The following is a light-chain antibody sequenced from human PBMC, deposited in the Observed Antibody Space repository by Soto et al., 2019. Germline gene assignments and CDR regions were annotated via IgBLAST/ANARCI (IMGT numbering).Light chain of an antibody. CDR3: QQYSSSPRT. V-gene: IGKV3-20*01. J-gene: IGKJ1*01. CDR1: QSVSSSY. Sequence: EIVLTQSPGTLSLSPGERATLSCRASQSVSSSYLAWYQQKPGQAPRLLIYGASSRATGIPDRFNGSGSGTDFTFTISRLEPEDFAVYYCQQYSSSPRTFGQGTKVDIK. CDR2: GAS.